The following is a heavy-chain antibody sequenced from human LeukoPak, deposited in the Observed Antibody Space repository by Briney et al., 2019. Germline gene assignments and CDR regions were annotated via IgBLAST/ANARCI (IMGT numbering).Heavy chain of an antibody. V-gene: IGHV3-30-3*01. D-gene: IGHD5-24*01. CDR2: ISYDGSNK. CDR3: ARDFYDGYIPGVNFDY. J-gene: IGHJ4*02. Sequence: GGSLRLSCAASGFTFSSYAMHRVRQAPGKGLEWVAVISYDGSNKYYADSVKGRFTISRDNSKNTLYLQMNSLRAEDTAVYYCARDFYDGYIPGVNFDYWGQGTLVTVSS. CDR1: GFTFSSYA.